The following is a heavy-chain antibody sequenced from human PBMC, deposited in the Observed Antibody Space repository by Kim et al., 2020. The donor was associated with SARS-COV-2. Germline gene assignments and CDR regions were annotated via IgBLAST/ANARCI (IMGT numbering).Heavy chain of an antibody. D-gene: IGHD1-26*01. Sequence: SETLSLTCTVSGGSISSGGYYWSWIRQHPGKGLEWIGYIYYSGSTYYNPSLKSRVTISVDTSKNQFSLKLSSVTAADTAVYYCARSFFSVGRSARFDPWGQGTLVTVSS. V-gene: IGHV4-31*03. CDR2: IYYSGST. J-gene: IGHJ5*02. CDR1: GGSISSGGYY. CDR3: ARSFFSVGRSARFDP.